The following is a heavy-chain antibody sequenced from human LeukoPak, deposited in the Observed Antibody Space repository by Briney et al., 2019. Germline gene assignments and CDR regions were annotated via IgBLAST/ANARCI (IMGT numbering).Heavy chain of an antibody. CDR3: ARLSSSSGLEFDY. V-gene: IGHV5-51*01. D-gene: IGHD6-13*01. J-gene: IGHJ4*02. Sequence: GESLKISCKGSGYNFTSYWIGWVRQLPGKGLEWMGIIYPGDSDTRYSPSFQGQVTISADKSISTAYLQWSSLKASDTAMYYCARLSSSSGLEFDYWGQGTLVTVSS. CDR1: GYNFTSYW. CDR2: IYPGDSDT.